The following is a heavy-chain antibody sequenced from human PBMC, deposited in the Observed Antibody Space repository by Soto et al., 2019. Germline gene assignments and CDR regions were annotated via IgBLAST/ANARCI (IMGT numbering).Heavy chain of an antibody. J-gene: IGHJ4*02. CDR3: AREKSRGYDS. CDR1: GYTFTSYD. CDR2: MNPNSGNT. Sequence: QVQLVQSGAEVKKPGASVKVSCKASGYTFTSYDINWVRQATGQGLEWMGWMNPNSGNTGYAQKFQGRVTMTRNTSRSRAYMELSSLGSADTAGDYCAREKSRGYDSWGQGTLVTVSS. V-gene: IGHV1-8*01. D-gene: IGHD6-13*01.